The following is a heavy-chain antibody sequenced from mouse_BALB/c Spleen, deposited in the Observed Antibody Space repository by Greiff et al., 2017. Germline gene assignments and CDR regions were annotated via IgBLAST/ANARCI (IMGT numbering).Heavy chain of an antibody. J-gene: IGHJ2*01. D-gene: IGHD4-1*01. CDR3: TRGGLGDY. CDR1: GYTFTSYY. V-gene: IGHV1S81*02. Sequence: QVQLQQSGAELVKPGASVKLSCKASGYTFTSYYMYWVKQRPGQGLEWIGEINPSNGGTNFNEKFKSKATLTVDKSSSTAYMQLSSLTSEDSAVYYCTRGGLGDYWGQGTTLTVSS. CDR2: INPSNGGT.